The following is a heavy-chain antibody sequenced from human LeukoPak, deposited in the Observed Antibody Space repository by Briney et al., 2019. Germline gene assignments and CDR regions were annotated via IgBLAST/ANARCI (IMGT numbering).Heavy chain of an antibody. Sequence: PGGSLRLSCAASGFTFSSYAMHWVRQAPGKGLEYVSAISSNGGSTYYANSVKGRFTISRDNSKNTLYLQMGSLRAEDMAVYYCARGLEFCSSTSCLDRYYYMDVWGKGTRVTVS. CDR2: ISSNGGST. V-gene: IGHV3-64*01. CDR1: GFTFSSYA. CDR3: ARGLEFCSSTSCLDRYYYMDV. D-gene: IGHD2-2*01. J-gene: IGHJ6*03.